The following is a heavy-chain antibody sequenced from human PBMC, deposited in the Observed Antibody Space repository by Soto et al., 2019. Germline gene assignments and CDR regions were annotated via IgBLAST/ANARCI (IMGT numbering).Heavy chain of an antibody. J-gene: IGHJ6*02. V-gene: IGHV4-61*01. CDR2: IYSSGST. Sequence: PSETLSLTCTVSGGSVSSDTHYWSWIRQPPGKRLEWIGFIYSSGSTNYNPSLKSRVTMSVDTSKNQFSLKLSSVTAADTAVYYCARGRPPDGRYFDWLLSGFYYGMDVWGQGTTVTVSS. D-gene: IGHD3-9*01. CDR3: ARGRPPDGRYFDWLLSGFYYGMDV. CDR1: GGSVSSDTHY.